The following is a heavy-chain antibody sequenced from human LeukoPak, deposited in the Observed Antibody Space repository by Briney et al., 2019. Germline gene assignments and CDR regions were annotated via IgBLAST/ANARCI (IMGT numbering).Heavy chain of an antibody. CDR1: GFSFGTYA. V-gene: IGHV3-30*09. J-gene: IGHJ6*02. D-gene: IGHD5-18*01. CDR2: ISYDEINK. Sequence: PGRSLRLSCSASGFSFGTYAIHWVRQAPGKGLEWLSVISYDEINKYYADSVKGRFAISRDNSRNTLYLQMNDLRPEDTAVYYCVRVNGVGRAMVIHGMDVWGQGTTVTVSS. CDR3: VRVNGVGRAMVIHGMDV.